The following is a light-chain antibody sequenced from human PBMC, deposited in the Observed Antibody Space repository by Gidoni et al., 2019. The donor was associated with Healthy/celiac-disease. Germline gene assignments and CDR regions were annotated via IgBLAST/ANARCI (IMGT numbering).Light chain of an antibody. Sequence: EIVMTQSPATLSVSPGERATLSCRASQSVSSNLAWYQQKPGQAPRLHIYGASTRATSIPARFSGSGSGTEFTLTISSLQSEDFAVYYCQQYNNWPQTFGQGTKVEIK. V-gene: IGKV3-15*01. J-gene: IGKJ1*01. CDR3: QQYNNWPQT. CDR1: QSVSSN. CDR2: GAS.